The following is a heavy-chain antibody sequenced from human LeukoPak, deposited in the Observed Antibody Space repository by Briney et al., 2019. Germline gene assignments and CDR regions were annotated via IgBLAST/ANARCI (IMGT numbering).Heavy chain of an antibody. CDR1: GGSFSGYY. D-gene: IGHD3-22*01. V-gene: IGHV4-34*01. CDR2: INHSGST. Sequence: SETLSLTCAVYGGSFSGYYWSWIRQPPGKGLEWIGEINHSGSTNYNPSLRSRVTISVDTSKNQFSLKLSSVTAADTAVYYCARAKFYYDSSGYYRYYYYYYMDVWGKGTTVTVSS. CDR3: ARAKFYYDSSGYYRYYYYYYMDV. J-gene: IGHJ6*03.